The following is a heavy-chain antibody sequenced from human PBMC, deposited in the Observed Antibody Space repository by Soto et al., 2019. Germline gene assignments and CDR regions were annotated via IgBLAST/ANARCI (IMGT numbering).Heavy chain of an antibody. J-gene: IGHJ3*02. CDR1: GYTLTELS. D-gene: IGHD3-3*01. CDR3: ARMQATPYYDFWSGYKDAFDI. CDR2: FDPDDGET. V-gene: IGHV1-24*01. Sequence: ASVKVSCKVSGYTLTELSMHWVRQAPGKGLEWMGRFDPDDGETSYAQKFQGRVTMTGDTSTSTVYMELSSLRSEDTAVYYCARMQATPYYDFWSGYKDAFDIWGQGTMVTVSS.